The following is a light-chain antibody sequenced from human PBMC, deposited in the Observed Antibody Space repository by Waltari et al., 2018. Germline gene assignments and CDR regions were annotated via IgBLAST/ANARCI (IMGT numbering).Light chain of an antibody. CDR2: WAS. CDR3: QQYYGVPYN. J-gene: IGKJ2*01. V-gene: IGKV4-1*01. CDR1: QSILYSSNSKNC. Sequence: DIVMTQSPDSLAVPLGERATISCKSSQSILYSSNSKNCLAWYQQKPGQPPKVLLSWASARESGVPERFSGKESGTNFTLTISSLHAEDVAIYYCQQYYGVPYNFGQGTRVEI.